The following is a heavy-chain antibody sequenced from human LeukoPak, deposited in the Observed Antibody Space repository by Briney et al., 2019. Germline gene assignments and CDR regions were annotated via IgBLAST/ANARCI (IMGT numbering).Heavy chain of an antibody. CDR2: IRNKANNYAT. CDR1: GFPFSDSA. CDR3: ARPLTTYDYPGGY. J-gene: IGHJ4*02. V-gene: IGHV3-73*01. D-gene: IGHD4-17*01. Sequence: GGSLRLSCAASGFPFSDSAMHWVRQASGKGLEWVGRIRNKANNYATAYAASVKGRFTISRDDSKNTAYLQMNSLKTEDTAVYFCARPLTTYDYPGGYWGQGTLVTVSS.